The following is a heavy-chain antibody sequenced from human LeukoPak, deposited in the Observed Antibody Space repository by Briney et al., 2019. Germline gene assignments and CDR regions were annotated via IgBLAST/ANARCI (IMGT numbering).Heavy chain of an antibody. CDR1: GGSFSGYY. J-gene: IGHJ6*03. Sequence: SETLSLTCAVYGGSFSGYYWSWIRQPPGKGLEWIGDINHSGSTNYNPSLKSRVTISVDTSKKQFSLNLSSVTAADTAVYYCARGRYYYDSSGYYPYYYYYYMDVWGKGTTVTVSS. CDR2: INHSGST. CDR3: ARGRYYYDSSGYYPYYYYYYMDV. V-gene: IGHV4-34*01. D-gene: IGHD3-22*01.